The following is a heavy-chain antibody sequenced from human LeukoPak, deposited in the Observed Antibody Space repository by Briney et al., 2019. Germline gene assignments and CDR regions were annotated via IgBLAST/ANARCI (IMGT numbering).Heavy chain of an antibody. CDR3: ARGGSRSYTSCTLDY. V-gene: IGHV4-59*01. D-gene: IGHD2-2*01. J-gene: IGHJ4*02. Sequence: SETLSLTCTVSGGSINSYYWNWIRQPPGMGLEWIGSIYNSGSTNYNPSLKSRVTISIDTSKNRFSLKLSSVTAADTAVYYCARGGSRSYTSCTLDYWGQGSLVTVSS. CDR1: GGSINSYY. CDR2: IYNSGST.